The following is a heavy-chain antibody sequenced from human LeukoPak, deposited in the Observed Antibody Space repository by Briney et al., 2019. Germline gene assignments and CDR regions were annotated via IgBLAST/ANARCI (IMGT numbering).Heavy chain of an antibody. D-gene: IGHD2-2*01. Sequence: GGSLRLSCAASGFTFSSYGMHWVRQAPGKGLEWVSAISGSGGSTYYADSAKGRFTISRDNSKNALYLQMNSLRAEDTAVYYCAKWGSSTSTYYYYYYMDVWGKGTTVTVSS. V-gene: IGHV3-23*01. CDR2: ISGSGGST. CDR1: GFTFSSYG. J-gene: IGHJ6*03. CDR3: AKWGSSTSTYYYYYYMDV.